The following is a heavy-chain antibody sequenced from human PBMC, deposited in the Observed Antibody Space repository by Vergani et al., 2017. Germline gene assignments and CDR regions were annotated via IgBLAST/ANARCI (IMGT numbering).Heavy chain of an antibody. J-gene: IGHJ3*02. D-gene: IGHD6-19*01. CDR3: AKVGRSEVAGTFGAFDI. V-gene: IGHV3-9*01. CDR2: ISWNSGAV. Sequence: EVDLVESGGGLAQPGGSLRLSCEASGITFWKFGMHWVRQGPGKGLEWVSGISWNSGAVDYADSVRGRFTISRDNAKNSLFLEMNSLRPEDTAVYYCAKVGRSEVAGTFGAFDIWGQGTMVTVSS. CDR1: GITFWKFG.